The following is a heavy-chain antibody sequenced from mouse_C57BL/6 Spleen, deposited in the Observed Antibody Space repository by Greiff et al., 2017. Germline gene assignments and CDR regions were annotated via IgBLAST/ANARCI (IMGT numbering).Heavy chain of an antibody. V-gene: IGHV3-6*01. Sequence: EVQLQESGAGLVKPSQSLSLTCSVTGYSFTSGYYWYWIRQFPGNKLEWMGYISYDGSNNYNPSLKNRISITRDTSKNQFFLKFNSVTTEDTATYYCARCVSHWYFDVGGTGITVTVS. J-gene: IGHJ1*03. CDR2: ISYDGSN. CDR1: GYSFTSGYY. CDR3: ARCVSHWYFDV.